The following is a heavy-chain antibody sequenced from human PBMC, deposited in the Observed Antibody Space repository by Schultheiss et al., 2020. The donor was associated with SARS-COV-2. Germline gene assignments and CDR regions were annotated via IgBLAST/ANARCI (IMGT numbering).Heavy chain of an antibody. V-gene: IGHV4-61*01. CDR2: IYYSGST. CDR3: ARGGYSYGLPPFDY. D-gene: IGHD5-18*01. CDR1: GGSVSSGSYY. Sequence: SELSLTCTVSGGSVSSGSYYWSWIRQPPGKGLEWIGYIYYSGSTNYNPSLKSRVTISVDTSKNQFSLKLSSVTAADTAVYYCARGGYSYGLPPFDYWGQGTLVTVSS. J-gene: IGHJ4*02.